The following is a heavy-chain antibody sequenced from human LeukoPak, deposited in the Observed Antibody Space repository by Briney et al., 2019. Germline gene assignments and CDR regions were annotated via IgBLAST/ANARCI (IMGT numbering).Heavy chain of an antibody. CDR2: IYHSGST. V-gene: IGHV4-38-2*02. Sequence: SETLSLTCTVSGYSISSGYYWGWIRQPPGKGLEWIGSIYHSGSTYYNPSLKSRVTISVDTSKNQFSLKPSSVTAADTAVYYCAAASSSTMDCSSTSCYYFDYWGQGTLVTVSS. J-gene: IGHJ4*02. CDR1: GYSISSGYY. D-gene: IGHD2-2*01. CDR3: AAASSSTMDCSSTSCYYFDY.